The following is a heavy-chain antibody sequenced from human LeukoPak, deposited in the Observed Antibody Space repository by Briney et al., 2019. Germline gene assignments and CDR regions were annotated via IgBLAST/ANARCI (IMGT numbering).Heavy chain of an antibody. CDR1: GFTFSSYS. Sequence: GGSLRLSCAASGFTFSSYSMNWVRQAPGKGLEWVSYISSSSSTIYYADSVKGRFTISRDNAKNSLYLQMNSLRAEDTAVYYCARDPGSGYEEHFDYWGQGTLITVSS. CDR3: ARDPGSGYEEHFDY. V-gene: IGHV3-48*01. D-gene: IGHD5-12*01. J-gene: IGHJ4*02. CDR2: ISSSSSTI.